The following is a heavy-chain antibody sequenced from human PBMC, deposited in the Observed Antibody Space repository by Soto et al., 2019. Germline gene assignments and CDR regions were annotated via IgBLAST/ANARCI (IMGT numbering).Heavy chain of an antibody. Sequence: VQLVESGGGLVQPGGSLRLSCAASGFTFSSYWMSWVRQAPGKGLEWVANIKQDGSEKYYVDSVKGRFTISRDNAKNSLYLQMNSLRTDDTAFYYCAREVYGSSSDPDSWGQGTLVTVSS. V-gene: IGHV3-7*03. CDR2: IKQDGSEK. D-gene: IGHD6-6*01. CDR1: GFTFSSYW. CDR3: AREVYGSSSDPDS. J-gene: IGHJ5*01.